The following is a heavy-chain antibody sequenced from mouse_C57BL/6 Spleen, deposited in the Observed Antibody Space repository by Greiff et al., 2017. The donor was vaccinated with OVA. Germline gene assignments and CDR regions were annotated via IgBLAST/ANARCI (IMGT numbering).Heavy chain of an antibody. V-gene: IGHV5-17*01. CDR2: ISSGSSTI. CDR1: GFTFSDYG. Sequence: EVHLVESGGGLVKPGGSLKLSCAASGFTFSDYGIHWVRQAPEKGLEWVAYISSGSSTIYYADTVKGRFTISRDNAKNTLFLQMTSLRSEDTAMYYCARPVSTTESFAYWGQGTLVTVSA. D-gene: IGHD1-1*01. J-gene: IGHJ3*01. CDR3: ARPVSTTESFAY.